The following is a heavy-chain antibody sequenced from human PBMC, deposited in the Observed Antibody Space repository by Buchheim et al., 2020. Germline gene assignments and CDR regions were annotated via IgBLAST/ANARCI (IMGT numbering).Heavy chain of an antibody. V-gene: IGHV3-30*18. Sequence: QVQLVESGGGVVQPGRSLRLSCAASGFTFSSYGMHWVRQAPGKGLEWVAVISYDGSNKYYADSVKGRFTISRENSKNTLYLQMNSLRAEDTAVYYCAKMYYDSSGYFDYWGQGTL. CDR1: GFTFSSYG. CDR3: AKMYYDSSGYFDY. D-gene: IGHD3-22*01. J-gene: IGHJ4*02. CDR2: ISYDGSNK.